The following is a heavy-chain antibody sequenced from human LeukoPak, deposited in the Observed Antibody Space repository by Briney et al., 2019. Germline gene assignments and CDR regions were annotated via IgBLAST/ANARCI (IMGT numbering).Heavy chain of an antibody. CDR3: ARATKPYGSGSYYNREYYFDY. CDR2: IYSGGST. CDR1: GFTVSSNY. D-gene: IGHD3-10*01. V-gene: IGHV3-53*01. Sequence: GGSLRLSCAASGFTVSSNYMSWVRQAPGKGLEWVSVIYSGGSTYYADSVKGRFTISRDNSKNTLYLQMNSLRADDTAVYYCARATKPYGSGSYYNREYYFDYWGQGTLVTVSA. J-gene: IGHJ4*02.